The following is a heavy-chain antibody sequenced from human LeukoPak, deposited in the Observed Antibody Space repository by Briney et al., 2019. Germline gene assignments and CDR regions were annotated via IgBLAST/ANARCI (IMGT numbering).Heavy chain of an antibody. Sequence: SETLSLTCTVSGGSISSSSYYWGWVRQPPGKGLEWIGSIYYSGSTYYNPSLKSRVTISVDTSKNQFSLKLSSVTAADTAVYYCARVGATVTTYTYDYWGQGTLVTVSS. CDR2: IYYSGST. J-gene: IGHJ4*02. D-gene: IGHD4-17*01. V-gene: IGHV4-39*07. CDR1: GGSISSSSYY. CDR3: ARVGATVTTYTYDY.